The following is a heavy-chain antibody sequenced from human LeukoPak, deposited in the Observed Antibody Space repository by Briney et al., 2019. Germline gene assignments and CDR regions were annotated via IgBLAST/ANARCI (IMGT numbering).Heavy chain of an antibody. J-gene: IGHJ4*02. CDR3: ARDHERLVDTAMVTIVGYFDY. Sequence: PGGSLRLSCAASGFTFSSYAMHWVRQAPGKGLEWVAVISYDGSNKYYADSVKGRFTISRDNSKNTLYLQMNSLRAEDTAVYYCARDHERLVDTAMVTIVGYFDYWGQGTLVTVSS. CDR1: GFTFSSYA. D-gene: IGHD5-18*01. CDR2: ISYDGSNK. V-gene: IGHV3-30-3*01.